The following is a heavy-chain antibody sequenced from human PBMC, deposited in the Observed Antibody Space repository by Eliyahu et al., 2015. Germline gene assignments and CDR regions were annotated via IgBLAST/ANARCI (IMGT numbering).Heavy chain of an antibody. Sequence: ESGSGLVKPSQTLSLTCIVSGDSVSRGAYFWGWIRQPPGKGLEWIGYIYHSGSADYTPSLRSRVTISLDKSKNQFSLNLSSVTAADTAVYYCVGQNYYYGMDVWGQGTTVTVS. CDR3: VGQNYYYGMDV. V-gene: IGHV4-30-2*01. CDR1: GDSVSRGAYF. CDR2: IYHSGSA. J-gene: IGHJ6*02.